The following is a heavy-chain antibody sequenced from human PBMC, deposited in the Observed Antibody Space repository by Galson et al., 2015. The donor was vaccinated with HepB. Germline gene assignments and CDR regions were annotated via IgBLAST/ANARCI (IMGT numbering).Heavy chain of an antibody. CDR3: ARVHPEYTSGWYRQALYYFDS. CDR1: GFTISSYT. Sequence: SLRLSCAASGFTISSYTINWVRQTPGKGLQWVSYISTNGATIHYADSVKGRFTISRDNSKNTLFLQKTGLTADDTAIYYCARVHPEYTSGWYRQALYYFDSWGQGTLVVVSS. CDR2: ISTNGATI. D-gene: IGHD6-19*01. J-gene: IGHJ4*02. V-gene: IGHV3-48*01.